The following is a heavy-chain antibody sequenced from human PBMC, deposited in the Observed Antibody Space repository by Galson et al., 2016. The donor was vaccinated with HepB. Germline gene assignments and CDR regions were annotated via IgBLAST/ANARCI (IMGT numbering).Heavy chain of an antibody. J-gene: IGHJ4*02. V-gene: IGHV3-23*01. CDR1: GFTFSSYA. CDR2: ISSSGGST. D-gene: IGHD1-26*01. Sequence: SLRLSCAASGFTFSSYAMTWVRQAPGKGLEWVSDISSSGGSTYYAASVKGRFTISRDNSKNTLCVQMNNLGAEDTAVYYCAKEDNIAGATTINNWGQGTLVTVSS. CDR3: AKEDNIAGATTINN.